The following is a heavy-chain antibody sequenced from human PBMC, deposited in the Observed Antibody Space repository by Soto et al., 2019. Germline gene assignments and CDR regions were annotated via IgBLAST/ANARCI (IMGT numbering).Heavy chain of an antibody. CDR3: ARLVYDTRLNYMYFDF. J-gene: IGHJ4*02. D-gene: IGHD2-8*01. V-gene: IGHV4-4*02. CDR2: IFHDGTA. CDR1: GVSISSGNW. Sequence: SETLSLTCAVSGVSISSGNWWTWVRQTPQRGLEYIGEIFHDGTANYYPSFERRVAISVDTSKNQFSLKLTSVTAADTAIYFCARLVYDTRLNYMYFDFWGQGALVPVSS.